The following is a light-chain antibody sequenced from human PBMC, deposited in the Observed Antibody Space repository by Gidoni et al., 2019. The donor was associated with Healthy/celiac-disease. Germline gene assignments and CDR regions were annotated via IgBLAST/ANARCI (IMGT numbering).Light chain of an antibody. Sequence: ASTLQSGVPSRFSGSGSGTDFTLTISCLQSEDFATYYCQQYYSSLTFAGXTKVEIK. J-gene: IGKJ4*01. V-gene: IGKV1-8*01. CDR2: AS. CDR3: QQYYSSLT.